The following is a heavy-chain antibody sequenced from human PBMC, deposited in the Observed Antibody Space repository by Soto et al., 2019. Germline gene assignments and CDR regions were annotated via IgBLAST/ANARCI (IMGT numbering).Heavy chain of an antibody. CDR1: GGSLSSYY. CDR3: ASSAYYGSGSYYYSYYYYMDV. CDR2: IYYSGST. D-gene: IGHD3-10*01. J-gene: IGHJ6*03. Sequence: SETLFLTCTVSGGSLSSYYWSWLRQPPGKGLEWIGYIYYSGSTNYNRPLKSRVTISVDTSKNQFSLKLSSVTAADTAVYYCASSAYYGSGSYYYSYYYYMDVWGKGTTVTVSS. V-gene: IGHV4-59*01.